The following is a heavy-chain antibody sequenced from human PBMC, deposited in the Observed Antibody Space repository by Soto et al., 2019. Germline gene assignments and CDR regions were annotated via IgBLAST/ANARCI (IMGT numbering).Heavy chain of an antibody. V-gene: IGHV3-66*01. CDR1: GFTVSNNY. J-gene: IGHJ5*02. D-gene: IGHD4-17*01. Sequence: EVQLVESGGGLVQPGGSLRLSCAASGFTVSNNYMSWVRQAPGKGLEWVSVIYSGGRTQYADSVKGRFIISRDNSKNTLFLQMNSLRAYDTAVYYCARSVKDYNDYAWGQGTLVTVSS. CDR3: ARSVKDYNDYA. CDR2: IYSGGRT.